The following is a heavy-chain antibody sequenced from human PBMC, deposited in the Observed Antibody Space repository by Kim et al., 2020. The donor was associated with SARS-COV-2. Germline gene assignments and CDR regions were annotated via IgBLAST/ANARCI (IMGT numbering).Heavy chain of an antibody. D-gene: IGHD1-7*01. CDR1: GGSISSGDYY. Sequence: SETLSLTCTVSGGSISSGDYYWSWIRQPPGKGLEWIGYIYYSGSTYYNPSLKSRVTISVDTSKNQFSLKLSSVTAADTAVYYCARDTITGTTHAFDIWGQGTMVTVSS. J-gene: IGHJ3*02. CDR3: ARDTITGTTHAFDI. V-gene: IGHV4-30-4*01. CDR2: IYYSGST.